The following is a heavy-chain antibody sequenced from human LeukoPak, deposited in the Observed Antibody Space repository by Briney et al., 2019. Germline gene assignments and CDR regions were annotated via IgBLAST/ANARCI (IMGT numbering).Heavy chain of an antibody. CDR3: ARGGNNYYDYFDY. CDR2: IWYDGRNK. D-gene: IGHD3-10*01. V-gene: IGHV3-33*08. Sequence: GRSLRLSCAASGFTFSSYAMHWVRQAPGTGLEWVAVIWYDGRNKYYADSVKGRFTISRDNSKNTLYLQMNSLRAEDTAVYYCARGGNNYYDYFDYWGQGTLVTVSS. J-gene: IGHJ4*02. CDR1: GFTFSSYA.